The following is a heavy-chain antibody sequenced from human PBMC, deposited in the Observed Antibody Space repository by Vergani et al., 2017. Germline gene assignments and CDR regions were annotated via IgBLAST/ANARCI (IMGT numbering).Heavy chain of an antibody. J-gene: IGHJ6*03. V-gene: IGHV3-15*01. CDR3: TTYQSNPDFWSGYYILEDYYYYMDV. CDR1: GFTFSNAW. CDR2: IKSKTDGGTT. D-gene: IGHD3-3*01. Sequence: EVQLVESGGGLVKPGGSLRLSCAASGFTFSNAWMSWVRQAPGKGLEWVGRIKSKTDGGTTDYAAPVKGRFTISRDDSKNTLYLQMNSLKTEDTAVYYCTTYQSNPDFWSGYYILEDYYYYMDVWGKGTTVTVSS.